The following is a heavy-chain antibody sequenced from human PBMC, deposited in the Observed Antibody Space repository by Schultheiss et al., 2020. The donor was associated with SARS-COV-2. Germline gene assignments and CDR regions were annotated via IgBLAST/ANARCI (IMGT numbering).Heavy chain of an antibody. V-gene: IGHV4-61*01. CDR3: ALAETPFVVVTATD. CDR1: GGSVSSGSYY. Sequence: SETLSLTCTVSGGSVSSGSYYWSWIRQPPGKGLEWIGEINHSGSTNYNPSLKSRVTISVDTSKNQFSLQLNSVTPEDTAVYYCALAETPFVVVTATDWGQGTLVTVSS. D-gene: IGHD2-21*02. CDR2: INHSGST. J-gene: IGHJ4*02.